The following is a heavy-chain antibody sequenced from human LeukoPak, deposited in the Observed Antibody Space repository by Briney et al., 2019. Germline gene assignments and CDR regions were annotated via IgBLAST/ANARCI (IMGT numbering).Heavy chain of an antibody. V-gene: IGHV3-48*01. Sequence: GSLRLSCAASGFTFSSYGMNWVRQAPGKGLEWVSYISSSSSNVYYVDSVKGRFTISRDNSKSTLYLQVNSLRAEDTALYYCAKTIALAGTKSLDYWGQGTLVTVSS. D-gene: IGHD6-19*01. J-gene: IGHJ4*02. CDR3: AKTIALAGTKSLDY. CDR1: GFTFSSYG. CDR2: ISSSSSNV.